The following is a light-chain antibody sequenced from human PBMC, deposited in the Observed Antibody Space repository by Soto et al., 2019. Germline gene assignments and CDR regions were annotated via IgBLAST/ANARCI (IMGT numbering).Light chain of an antibody. J-gene: IGKJ1*01. Sequence: EVMLTQSPGTLSLSPGERATLSCRASQSVSSNYLAWYQQKSGQAPRLLIYGASNRATGIPDRFSGSGSGTDFTLTIRRLEPEDFSAYPCQQYDTSPRTFGQGTKVEFK. CDR3: QQYDTSPRT. CDR2: GAS. V-gene: IGKV3-20*01. CDR1: QSVSSNY.